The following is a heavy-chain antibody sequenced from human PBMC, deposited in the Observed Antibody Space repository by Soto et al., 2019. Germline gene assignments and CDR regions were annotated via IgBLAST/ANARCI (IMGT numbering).Heavy chain of an antibody. V-gene: IGHV4-39*01. J-gene: IGHJ4*02. CDR2: IYYSGST. CDR3: ARNVDIVATFAY. D-gene: IGHD5-12*01. Sequence: KASETLSLTCTVSGGSISSSSYYWGWIRQPPGKGLEWIGSIYYSGSTYYNPSLKSRVTISVDTSKNQFSLKLSSVTAADTAVYTCARNVDIVATFAYGGQGTLVTVSS. CDR1: GGSISSSSYY.